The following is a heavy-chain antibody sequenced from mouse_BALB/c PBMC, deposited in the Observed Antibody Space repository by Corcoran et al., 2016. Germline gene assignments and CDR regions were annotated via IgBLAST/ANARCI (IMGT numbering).Heavy chain of an antibody. CDR3: ARNYYGYGGFLMDY. J-gene: IGHJ4*01. D-gene: IGHD1-2*01. CDR2: IDPYNGGT. V-gene: IGHV1S135*01. Sequence: EIQLQQSGPELVKPGASVKVSCKASGYSFTDYNMYWVKQSHGKSLEWIGYIDPYNGGTSYNQKFKGKTTLTVDKSSSTAFMHLNSLTSEDAAVYYCARNYYGYGGFLMDYWGQGTSVTVSS. CDR1: GYSFTDYN.